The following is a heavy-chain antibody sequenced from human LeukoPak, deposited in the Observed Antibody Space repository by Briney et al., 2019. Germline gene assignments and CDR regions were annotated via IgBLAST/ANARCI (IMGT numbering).Heavy chain of an antibody. D-gene: IGHD3-10*01. CDR1: GGSFSGYY. J-gene: IGHJ6*03. CDR2: INHSGST. V-gene: IGHV4-34*01. Sequence: SETLSLTCAVYGGSFSGYYWSWIRQPPGKGLEWIGEINHSGSTNYNPSLKSRVTISVDTSKNQFSLKLSSVTAADTAVYYCAREGGEFTLTGQYYYYYYMDVWGKGTTVTVSS. CDR3: AREGGEFTLTGQYYYYYYMDV.